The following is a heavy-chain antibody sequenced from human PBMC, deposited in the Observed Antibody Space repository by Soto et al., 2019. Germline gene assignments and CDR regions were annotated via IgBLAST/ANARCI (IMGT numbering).Heavy chain of an antibody. V-gene: IGHV3-48*02. CDR1: GFRFSIYS. Sequence: EVHLVESGGGLVQPGGSLRLSCAASGFRFSIYSINWIRQAPGKGLEWSAYITGDSNTIKYADSVKGRFTMSRDNAKNSGYLQMNSLRDVATAVYYCARAVEGHFDCWGQGTVVTVSS. CDR3: ARAVEGHFDC. D-gene: IGHD6-19*01. CDR2: ITGDSNTI. J-gene: IGHJ4*02.